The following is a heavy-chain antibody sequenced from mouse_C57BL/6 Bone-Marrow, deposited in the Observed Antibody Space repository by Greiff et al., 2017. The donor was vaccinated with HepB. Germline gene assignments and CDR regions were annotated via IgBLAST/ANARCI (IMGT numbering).Heavy chain of an antibody. V-gene: IGHV1-81*01. D-gene: IGHD1-1*01. CDR1: GYTFTSYG. CDR3: ARPTVVGKYYAMDY. Sequence: VQLQQSGAELARPGASVKLSCKASGYTFTSYGISWVKQRTGQGLEWIGEIYPRSGNTYYNEKFKGKATLTADKSYSTAYMELRSLTSEDSAVYFCARPTVVGKYYAMDYWGQGTSVTVSS. J-gene: IGHJ4*01. CDR2: IYPRSGNT.